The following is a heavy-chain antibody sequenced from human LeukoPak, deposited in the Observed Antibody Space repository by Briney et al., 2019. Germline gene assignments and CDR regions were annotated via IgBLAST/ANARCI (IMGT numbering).Heavy chain of an antibody. V-gene: IGHV3-74*01. CDR1: GISFSGYW. D-gene: IGHD3-10*02. J-gene: IGHJ3*02. Sequence: GGSLRLSCAASGISFSGYWMHWGRQAPGKGLVWVSRINSDGSSTSYADSVKGRFTISRDNAKNTLYLQMNSLRAEDTAVYYCASGAVRTWFFDIWGQGTMVTVSS. CDR3: ASGAVRTWFFDI. CDR2: INSDGSST.